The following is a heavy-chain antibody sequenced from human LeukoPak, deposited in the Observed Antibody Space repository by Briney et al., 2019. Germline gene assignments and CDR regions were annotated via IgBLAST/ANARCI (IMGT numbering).Heavy chain of an antibody. CDR2: MNPNSGNT. V-gene: IGHV1-8*03. CDR1: GYTSTSYE. J-gene: IGHJ5*02. CDR3: ARGRYYGSGRNWFDP. Sequence: ASVKVSCKASGYTSTSYEINWVRQATGQGLEWMGWMNPNSGNTGYAQKFQGRVTITRNTSISTAYMELSSRRSEDTAVYYCARGRYYGSGRNWFDPWGQGTLVTVSS. D-gene: IGHD3-10*01.